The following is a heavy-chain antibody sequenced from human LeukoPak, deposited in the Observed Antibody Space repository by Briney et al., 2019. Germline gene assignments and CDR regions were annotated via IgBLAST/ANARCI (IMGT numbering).Heavy chain of an antibody. J-gene: IGHJ4*02. CDR1: DYPISSGYY. V-gene: IGHV4-38-2*02. CDR3: VRARLERRISAFDS. D-gene: IGHD1-1*01. CDR2: ILQSGST. Sequence: PSETLSLTCTVSDYPISSGYYWGWIRQPPGKGLEWIGLILQSGSTYYNPSLKSRVTISVDTSKNQFSLRLSSVTAADTAVYYCVRARLERRISAFDSWGQGTLVTVSS.